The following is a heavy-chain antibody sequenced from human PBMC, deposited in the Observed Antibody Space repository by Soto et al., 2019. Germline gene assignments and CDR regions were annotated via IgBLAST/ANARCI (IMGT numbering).Heavy chain of an antibody. CDR3: ASAYSSSPNWFDP. J-gene: IGHJ5*02. V-gene: IGHV4-31*03. Sequence: SETLSLTCTVSGGSISSGGYYWSWIRQHPGKGLEWIGYIYYSGSTYYNPSLKSRVTISVDTSKNQFSLKLSSVTAADTAVYYCASAYSSSPNWFDPWGQGTLVTVSS. CDR2: IYYSGST. D-gene: IGHD6-13*01. CDR1: GGSISSGGYY.